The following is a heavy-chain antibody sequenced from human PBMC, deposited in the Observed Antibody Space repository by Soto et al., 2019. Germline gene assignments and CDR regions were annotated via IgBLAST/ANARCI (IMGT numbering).Heavy chain of an antibody. CDR2: IGNPLDTI. Sequence: PGGSVRLSCAASGFAFSGHTMLCVRQAPGKGLEWVAYIGNPLDTIYYADSVKGRFIISRDDAMKSVFLHMSSLRDDDTAVYYCARGDCSGGSCSGIDVWGRGTTVTVSS. D-gene: IGHD2-15*01. V-gene: IGHV3-48*02. J-gene: IGHJ6*02. CDR3: ARGDCSGGSCSGIDV. CDR1: GFAFSGHT.